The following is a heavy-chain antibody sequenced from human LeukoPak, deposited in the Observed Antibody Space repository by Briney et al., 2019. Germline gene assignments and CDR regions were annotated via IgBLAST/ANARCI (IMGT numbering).Heavy chain of an antibody. CDR3: ARGPYYDFWSGYYSYFDY. CDR1: GYTFTSYD. Sequence: ASVKVSCKASGYTFTSYDINWVRQATGQGLEWMGWMNPNSGNTGYAQKFQDRVTMTRNTSISTAYMELSSLRSEDTAVYYCARGPYYDFWSGYYSYFDYWGQGTLVTVSS. D-gene: IGHD3-3*01. CDR2: MNPNSGNT. V-gene: IGHV1-8*01. J-gene: IGHJ4*02.